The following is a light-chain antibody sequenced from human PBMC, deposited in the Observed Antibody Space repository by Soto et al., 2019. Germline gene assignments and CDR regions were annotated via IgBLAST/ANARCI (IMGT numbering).Light chain of an antibody. CDR2: SNN. Sequence: QSVLTQPPSASGTPGQRVTISCSGSSSNLRSNTVNWYQHLPGTAPKLLIYSNNQRPSGVPDRFSGSKSGTSASLAISGLQSEDESDYYCAAWDDSLNGYVFGTGTKLTVL. V-gene: IGLV1-44*01. J-gene: IGLJ1*01. CDR3: AAWDDSLNGYV. CDR1: SSNLRSNT.